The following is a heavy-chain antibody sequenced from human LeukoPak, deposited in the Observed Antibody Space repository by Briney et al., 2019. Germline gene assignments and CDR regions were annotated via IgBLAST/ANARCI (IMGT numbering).Heavy chain of an antibody. V-gene: IGHV4-34*01. CDR3: ARSRGFWSGSTSIDY. CDR1: GGSFSGYY. J-gene: IGHJ4*02. Sequence: SETLSLTCAVYGGSFSGYYWSWIRQPPGKGLEWIGEINHSGSTNYNPSLKSRVTISVYTSKNQFSLKLSSVTAADTAVYYCARSRGFWSGSTSIDYWGQGTLVTVSS. D-gene: IGHD3-3*01. CDR2: INHSGST.